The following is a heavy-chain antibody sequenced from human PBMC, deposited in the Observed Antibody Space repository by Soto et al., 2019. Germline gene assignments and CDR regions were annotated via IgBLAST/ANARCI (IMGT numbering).Heavy chain of an antibody. CDR3: ARAPTASSPFEY. V-gene: IGHV1-69*02. CDR2: IIPVLNVA. Sequence: QVQLEQSGAEMKRPGSSVKVSCEASGGIFTNYTFSWVRQAPGQGLEWMGWIIPVLNVANYAQKFQGRIAVTADKPTSTAFLELTDLISEDTAIYFCARAPTASSPFEYWGQGTLVTVSS. D-gene: IGHD1-26*01. CDR1: GGIFTNYT. J-gene: IGHJ4*02.